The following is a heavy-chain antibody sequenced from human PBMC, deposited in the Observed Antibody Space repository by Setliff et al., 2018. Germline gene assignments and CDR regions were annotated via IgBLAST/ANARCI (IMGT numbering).Heavy chain of an antibody. CDR2: IYRHGRT. V-gene: IGHV4-61*09. J-gene: IGHJ6*03. Sequence: SETLSLTCTVSGGSISSGNYYWSWVRQPAGKGLELIGQIYRHGRTYYNPSLKSRLTISLDTAKNQFSLRLNSMTAADTAVYYCARGITSGGYWGQRFLYLDVWGRGTTVTVSS. CDR3: ARGITSGGYWGQRFLYLDV. D-gene: IGHD3-22*01. CDR1: GGSISSGNYY.